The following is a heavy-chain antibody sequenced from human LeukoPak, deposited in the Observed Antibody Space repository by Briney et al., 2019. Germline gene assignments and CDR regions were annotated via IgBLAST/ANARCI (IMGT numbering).Heavy chain of an antibody. J-gene: IGHJ6*03. Sequence: PGGSLRLSCAASGFTFDIAWMNWVRQAPGEGLEWLGRIKSKNDGAATDYAAPVRGRFTISTDDSKNTLYLQMNSLKTEDTAVYYCVSRDAYKPRYFMDVWGKGTTVTVSS. CDR1: GFTFDIAW. D-gene: IGHD5-24*01. CDR2: IKSKNDGAAT. V-gene: IGHV3-15*01. CDR3: VSRDAYKPRYFMDV.